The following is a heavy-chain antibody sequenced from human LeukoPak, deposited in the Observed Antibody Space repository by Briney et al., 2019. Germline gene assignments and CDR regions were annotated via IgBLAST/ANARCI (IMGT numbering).Heavy chain of an antibody. Sequence: SETLSLTCTVSGYSISSAYYWGWIRQPPGKGLEWIGYVDHTGSTNFNPSLNGRVTISRDTSKNHFSLRLRSVTAADTAVYYCAREAPIDYYYMDVWGKGTTVTVSS. CDR1: GYSISSAYY. CDR2: VDHTGST. V-gene: IGHV4-61*03. J-gene: IGHJ6*03. CDR3: AREAPIDYYYMDV.